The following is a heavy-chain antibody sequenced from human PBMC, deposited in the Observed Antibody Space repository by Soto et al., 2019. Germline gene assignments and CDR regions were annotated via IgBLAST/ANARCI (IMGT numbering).Heavy chain of an antibody. V-gene: IGHV1-3*04. CDR1: GYTFTDYA. Sequence: AAVKVSCKTSGYTFTDYAIYWVRQAPGQRLEWLGWISTGNGNTKFSQKFQGRVTITRDTSATTAYMELTSLRSEDTAVYYCAKGSRMWTPDYWGQGALVTVSS. D-gene: IGHD2-15*01. CDR2: ISTGNGNT. J-gene: IGHJ4*02. CDR3: AKGSRMWTPDY.